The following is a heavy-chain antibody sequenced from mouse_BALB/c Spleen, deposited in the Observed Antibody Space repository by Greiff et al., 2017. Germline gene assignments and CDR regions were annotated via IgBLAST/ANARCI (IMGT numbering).Heavy chain of an antibody. V-gene: IGHV5-12-2*01. CDR2: ISNGGGST. CDR3: ARHEEVS. J-gene: IGHJ3*01. CDR1: GFTFSSYT. Sequence: EVQRVESGGGLVQPGGSLKLSCAASGFTFSSYTMSWVRQTPEKRLEWVAYISNGGGSTYYPDTVKGRFTISRDNAKNTLYLQMSSLKSEDTAMYYCARHEEVSWGQGTLVTVSA.